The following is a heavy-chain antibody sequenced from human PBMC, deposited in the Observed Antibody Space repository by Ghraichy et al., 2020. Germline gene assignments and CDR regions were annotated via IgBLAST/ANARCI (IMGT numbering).Heavy chain of an antibody. CDR2: IKEDGSEQ. D-gene: IGHD5-24*01. CDR1: GFTFSGYW. V-gene: IGHV3-7*03. Sequence: GGSLRLSCAASGFTFSGYWMSWVRQAPGKGLEWVANIKEDGSEQYYVDSVKGRLTISRDNAKNSLYLQMNSLRVDDTAVYYCAREEIWGQGTLVTVSS. J-gene: IGHJ4*02. CDR3: AREEI.